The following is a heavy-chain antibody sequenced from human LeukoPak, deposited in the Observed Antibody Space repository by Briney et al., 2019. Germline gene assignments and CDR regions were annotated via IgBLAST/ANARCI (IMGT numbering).Heavy chain of an antibody. Sequence: PGGSLRLSCAASGFPFSSSAMSWVRQAPGKGLEWVSLISESGGSTNDADSVKGRFTISRDNSKNTLYLQMNSLRDEDTAVYYCTTDSNLDRIMITFGGVIVRNYWGQGTLVTVSS. D-gene: IGHD3-16*02. CDR3: TTDSNLDRIMITFGGVIVRNY. CDR1: GFPFSSSA. V-gene: IGHV3-23*01. CDR2: ISESGGST. J-gene: IGHJ4*02.